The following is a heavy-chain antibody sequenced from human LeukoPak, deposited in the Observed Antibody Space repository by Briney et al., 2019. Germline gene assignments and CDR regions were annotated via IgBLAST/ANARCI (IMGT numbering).Heavy chain of an antibody. CDR3: ARWNYDILTGYRYFDY. CDR2: FYYSGDT. D-gene: IGHD3-9*01. CDR1: GDSMRGFY. Sequence: SETLSLTCSVSGDSMRGFYWSWIRQPPGKALEWIGYFYYSGDTNYNPALESRLIITVDTSKNQFSLKLSSVTTADTAVYYCARWNYDILTGYRYFDYWGQGTLVTVSS. V-gene: IGHV4-59*01. J-gene: IGHJ4*02.